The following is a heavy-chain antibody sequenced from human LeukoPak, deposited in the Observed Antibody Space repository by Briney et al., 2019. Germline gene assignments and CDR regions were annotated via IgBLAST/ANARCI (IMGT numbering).Heavy chain of an antibody. CDR1: GFTFSHYG. CDR2: IWSDGTNT. Sequence: GRSLRLSCAAAGFTFSHYGMHWVRQAPGKGLEWVAVIWSDGTNTYYAASVKGRFTISRDDSDKTVYLQMSSLRPEDTGVYYCARDAQRGFDYSNSLRYWGQGTPVAVST. V-gene: IGHV3-33*01. D-gene: IGHD4-11*01. J-gene: IGHJ4*02. CDR3: ARDAQRGFDYSNSLRY.